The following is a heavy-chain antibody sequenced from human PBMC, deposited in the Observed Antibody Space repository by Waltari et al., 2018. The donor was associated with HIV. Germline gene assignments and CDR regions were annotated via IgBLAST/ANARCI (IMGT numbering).Heavy chain of an antibody. CDR1: GYTFTGYY. J-gene: IGHJ4*02. V-gene: IGHV1-2*02. CDR2: SNPNRGGT. D-gene: IGHD2-15*01. Sequence: QVQLVQSGAEVKKPGASVKVSCKASGYTFTGYYMHWVRQAPGQGLEGMGWSNPNRGGTNYAQQFQGRVTMTRDTSISTAYMELSRLRSDDTAVYYCAREVAATRDFDYWGQGTLVTVSS. CDR3: AREVAATRDFDY.